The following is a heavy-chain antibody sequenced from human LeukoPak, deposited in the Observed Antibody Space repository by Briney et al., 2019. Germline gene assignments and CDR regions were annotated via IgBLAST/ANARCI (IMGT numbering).Heavy chain of an antibody. CDR2: INAGNGNT. V-gene: IGHV1-3*01. CDR3: ARSSWGPNSSPDY. CDR1: GYTFTSYA. D-gene: IGHD6-13*01. J-gene: IGHJ4*02. Sequence: GASVKVSCTASGYTFTSYAMHWVRQAPGQRLEWMGWINAGNGNTKYSQKFQGRVTITRDTSASTAYMELSSLRSEDTAVYYCARSSWGPNSSPDYWGQGTLVTVSS.